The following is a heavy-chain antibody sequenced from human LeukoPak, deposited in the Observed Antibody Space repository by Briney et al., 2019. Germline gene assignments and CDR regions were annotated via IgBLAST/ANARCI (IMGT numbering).Heavy chain of an antibody. CDR3: ASGGYYGSGSYSIDY. CDR1: GFTFSSYS. D-gene: IGHD3-10*01. CDR2: ISSSSSYI. J-gene: IGHJ4*02. Sequence: GGSLRLSCAASGFTFSSYSMNWVRQAPGKGLEWVSSISSSSSYIYYADSVKGRSTISRDNAKNSLYLQMNSLRAEDTAVYYCASGGYYGSGSYSIDYWGQGTLVTVSS. V-gene: IGHV3-21*01.